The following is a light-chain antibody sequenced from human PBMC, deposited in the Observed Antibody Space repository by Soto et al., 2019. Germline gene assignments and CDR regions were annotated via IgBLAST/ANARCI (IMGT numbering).Light chain of an antibody. Sequence: QPVLTQPPSASGTPGQTVTISCSGSRPNIGSNTVNWYQQLPGSAPKLLIYDDNKRPSGIPDRFSGSKSGTSATLGITGFQTGDEADYYCGSWDSSLSAYVFGTGTKLTVL. CDR3: GSWDSSLSAYV. CDR2: DDN. CDR1: RPNIGSNT. J-gene: IGLJ1*01. V-gene: IGLV1-51*01.